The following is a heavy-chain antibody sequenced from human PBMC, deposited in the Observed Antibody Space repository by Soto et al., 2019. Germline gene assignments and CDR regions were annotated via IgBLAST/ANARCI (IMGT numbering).Heavy chain of an antibody. Sequence: EVQLVESGGGLVQPGGSLRLSCAASGFTFSSYSMNWVRQTPGKGLEWVSYISSSSSTIYYAGSVKGRFTISRDNAKNSLYLQMNSLRDEDTAVYYCARDHHPSDDSSGYLNWFDPWGRGTLVTVSS. V-gene: IGHV3-48*02. CDR3: ARDHHPSDDSSGYLNWFDP. CDR1: GFTFSSYS. CDR2: ISSSSSTI. J-gene: IGHJ5*02. D-gene: IGHD3-22*01.